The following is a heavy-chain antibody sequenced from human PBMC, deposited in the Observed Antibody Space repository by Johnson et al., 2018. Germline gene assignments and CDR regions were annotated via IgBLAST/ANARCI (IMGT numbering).Heavy chain of an antibody. CDR2: IYYSGST. D-gene: IGHD5-24*01. Sequence: QVQLQESGPGLVKPSETLSLTCTVSGGSISSYYWSWIRQPPGKGLEWIGYIYYSGSTNYNPSLKSRVTISVDTSKNQFSLKLSCVTAADTAVYYCARDGGVGDGYNSDAFDIWGQGTMVTVSS. J-gene: IGHJ3*02. CDR1: GGSISSYY. V-gene: IGHV4-59*01. CDR3: ARDGGVGDGYNSDAFDI.